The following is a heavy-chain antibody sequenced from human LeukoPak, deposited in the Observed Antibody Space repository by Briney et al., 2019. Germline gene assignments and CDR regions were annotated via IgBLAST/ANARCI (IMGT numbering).Heavy chain of an antibody. D-gene: IGHD6-6*01. Sequence: LPGGSLRLSCAASGFTFDDYAMHWVRQAPGKGLEWVSGISWNSGSIGYADSVKGRFTISRDNAKNSLYLQMNSLRAEDTALYYCAKLSSSSLEDYYYYGMDVWGQGTTVTVSS. J-gene: IGHJ6*02. CDR3: AKLSSSSLEDYYYYGMDV. V-gene: IGHV3-9*01. CDR2: ISWNSGSI. CDR1: GFTFDDYA.